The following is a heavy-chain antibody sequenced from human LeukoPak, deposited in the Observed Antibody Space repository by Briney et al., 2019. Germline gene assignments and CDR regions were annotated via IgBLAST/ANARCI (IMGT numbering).Heavy chain of an antibody. CDR2: INSDGSTT. CDR3: GRSEYYFRY. CDR1: GFTFSSYW. Sequence: PGGSLRLSCAASGFTFSSYWMHWVRQVPGKGLVWVSHINSDGSTTNYADSVKGRFTISRDNAKNTLYLQMNSLRGDDTAVYYCGRSEYYFRYCGQGTLVTVSS. V-gene: IGHV3-74*01. J-gene: IGHJ4*02.